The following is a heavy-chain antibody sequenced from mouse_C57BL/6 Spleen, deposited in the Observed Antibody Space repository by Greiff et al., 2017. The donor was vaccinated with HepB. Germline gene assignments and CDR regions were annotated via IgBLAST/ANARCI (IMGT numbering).Heavy chain of an antibody. CDR1: GYTFTSYW. V-gene: IGHV1-53*01. D-gene: IGHD2-2*01. CDR2: INPSNGGT. J-gene: IGHJ1*03. CDR3: ARDGYDGYWYFDV. Sequence: QVQLQQPGTELVKPGASVKLSCKASGYTFTSYWMHWVKQRPGQGLEWIGNINPSNGGTNYNEKFKSKATLTVDKSSSTAYMQLSSLTSEDSADYYCARDGYDGYWYFDVWGTGTTVTVSS.